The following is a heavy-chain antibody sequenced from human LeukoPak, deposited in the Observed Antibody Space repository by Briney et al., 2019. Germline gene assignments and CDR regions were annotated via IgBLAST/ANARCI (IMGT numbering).Heavy chain of an antibody. Sequence: LGGSLRLSCAASGLTFSNYWMDWVRQAPGKGLEWVANIKQDGSEKNYVDSVKGRFIISRDNAKNTLYLQMNSLRAEDTAVYYCVRDLGGRSGHWGQGTLVTVSS. CDR2: IKQDGSEK. D-gene: IGHD1-26*01. CDR3: VRDLGGRSGH. CDR1: GLTFSNYW. J-gene: IGHJ4*02. V-gene: IGHV3-7*01.